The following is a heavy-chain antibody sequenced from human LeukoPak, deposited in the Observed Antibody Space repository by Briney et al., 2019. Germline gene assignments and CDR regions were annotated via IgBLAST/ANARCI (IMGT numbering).Heavy chain of an antibody. J-gene: IGHJ4*02. Sequence: GGSLRLSCAASGFTFSSYAMHWVRQAPGKGLEWVAVISYDGSNKYYADSVKGRFTISRDNSKNTLYLQMNSLRAEDTAVYYCARGTSFYPSVAGDYWGQGTLVTVSS. CDR1: GFTFSSYA. CDR2: ISYDGSNK. CDR3: ARGTSFYPSVAGDY. D-gene: IGHD6-19*01. V-gene: IGHV3-30-3*01.